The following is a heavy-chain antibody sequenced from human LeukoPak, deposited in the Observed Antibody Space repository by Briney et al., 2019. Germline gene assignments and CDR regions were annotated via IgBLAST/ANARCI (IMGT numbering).Heavy chain of an antibody. Sequence: GGSLRLSCAASGFTFSNYAMAWVRQAPGKGLEWVSSITSSGNRYYADSVKGRFTISRDNSKDTVYMQMTSLRAEDTAVYYCAKGDYGDCYWGQGTLVTVSS. D-gene: IGHD4-17*01. CDR3: AKGDYGDCY. CDR2: ITSSGNR. V-gene: IGHV3-23*01. CDR1: GFTFSNYA. J-gene: IGHJ4*02.